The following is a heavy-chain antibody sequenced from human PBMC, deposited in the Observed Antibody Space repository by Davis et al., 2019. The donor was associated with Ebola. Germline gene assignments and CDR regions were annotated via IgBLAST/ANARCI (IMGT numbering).Heavy chain of an antibody. CDR1: GFTLSDYP. Sequence: GESLKISCAASGFTLSDYPMYWVRQAPGKGLECVAVISYDGNSKYYSDSVKGRFTISRDSSKNTLYLQVSSLRPEDTAVYYCARGRAYNSSWYHPVDYWGQGTLVTVSS. D-gene: IGHD6-13*01. J-gene: IGHJ4*02. V-gene: IGHV3-30*04. CDR3: ARGRAYNSSWYHPVDY. CDR2: ISYDGNSK.